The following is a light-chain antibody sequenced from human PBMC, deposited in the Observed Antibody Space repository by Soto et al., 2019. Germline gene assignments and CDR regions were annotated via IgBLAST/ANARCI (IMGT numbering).Light chain of an antibody. J-gene: IGKJ2*01. CDR1: QSIRSY. V-gene: IGKV1-39*01. CDR3: QQSYTTPYT. CDR2: GAS. Sequence: DIQMTQSPSSLSASVGDRVTITCRASQSIRSYLNWYHQKPGKTPQLLIYGASNLQSGAPSRFTGSGTGTHFTLTISSRQPEDFATYDCQQSYTTPYTFGQGTKLEIK.